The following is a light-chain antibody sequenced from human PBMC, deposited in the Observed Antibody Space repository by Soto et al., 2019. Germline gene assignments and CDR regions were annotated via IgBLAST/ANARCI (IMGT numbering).Light chain of an antibody. Sequence: QSALTQPASVSGSPGQSITISCTGTSSDVGGYNYVSWYQQHPGKAPKFMIYDVGNRPSGVSNRFSGSKSGNTASLTISGIQAEDEADYYCSSYTSSSTLGHVVFGGGTKLTVL. CDR1: SSDVGGYNY. V-gene: IGLV2-14*01. CDR3: SSYTSSSTLGHVV. CDR2: DVG. J-gene: IGLJ2*01.